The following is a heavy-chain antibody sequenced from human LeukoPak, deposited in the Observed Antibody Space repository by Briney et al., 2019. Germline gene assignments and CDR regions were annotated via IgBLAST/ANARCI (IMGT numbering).Heavy chain of an antibody. CDR2: ISAYNGNT. J-gene: IGHJ5*02. CDR3: ARVVRSEIDH. CDR1: GYTFTSYG. V-gene: IGHV1-18*01. Sequence: GASVKVSCKASGYTFTSYGISWVRHAPRQGLEWMGWISAYNGNTNYAQKLKGRVTMTTDTSTSTVYMELRSVRSDDTAVYYCARVVRSEIDHWGQGTLVTVSS. D-gene: IGHD2-21*01.